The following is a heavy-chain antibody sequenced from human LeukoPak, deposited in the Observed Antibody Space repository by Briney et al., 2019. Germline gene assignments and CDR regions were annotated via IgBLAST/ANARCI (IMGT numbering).Heavy chain of an antibody. CDR1: GSTFSSYA. CDR2: LSGSGLSK. D-gene: IGHD6-13*01. V-gene: IGHV3-23*01. CDR3: AKGISPSSSWTFDY. J-gene: IGHJ4*02. Sequence: GRSLRVSWAASGSTFSSYAMNWVSHAPGNWLQWVSALSGSGLSKYYADSVKGRFTISRDNSKNTLYLQMNSLRAEDTAIYYCAKGISPSSSWTFDYWGQGTLVTVSS.